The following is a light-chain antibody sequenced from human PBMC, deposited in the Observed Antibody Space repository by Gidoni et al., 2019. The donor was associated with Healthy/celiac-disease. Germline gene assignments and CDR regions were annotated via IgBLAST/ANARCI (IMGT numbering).Light chain of an antibody. V-gene: IGLV2-23*02. CDR1: SSDVGSYNL. CDR2: EVS. J-gene: IGLJ2*01. CDR3: CSYAGVGVV. Sequence: QSALTHPASVSGSPGQSLTISCTGTSSDVGSYNLVSWYQQHPGKAPKLMIYEVSKRPSGVSNRFSGSKSGNTASLTISGLQAEDEADYYCCSYAGVGVVFGGGTKLTVL.